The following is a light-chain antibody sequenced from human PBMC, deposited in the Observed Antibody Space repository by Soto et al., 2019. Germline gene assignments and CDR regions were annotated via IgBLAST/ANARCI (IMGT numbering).Light chain of an antibody. CDR1: QSVSSSY. Sequence: EIVLTQSPGTLSLSPGERATLSCRASQSVSSSYLAWYQQKPGQAPRLLIYGASSRATGIPDRFSGSGSGKVFTLTISRVEAEDCAVYYCQQYGSSRTFGQGTKVEIK. CDR2: GAS. J-gene: IGKJ2*01. V-gene: IGKV3-20*01. CDR3: QQYGSSRT.